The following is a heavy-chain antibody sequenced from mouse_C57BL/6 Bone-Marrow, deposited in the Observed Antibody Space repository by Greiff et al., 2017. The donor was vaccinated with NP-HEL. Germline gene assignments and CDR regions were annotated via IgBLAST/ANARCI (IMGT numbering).Heavy chain of an antibody. CDR1: GYTFTSYG. V-gene: IGHV1-58*01. CDR3: ARDYYGSIDGMDY. CDR2: IYIGNGYT. Sequence: VQLQQSGAELVRPGSSVKMSCKTSGYTFTSYGINWVKQRPGQGLEWIGYIYIGNGYTEYNEKFKGKATLTSDTSSSTAYMQRSSLTSDDSAIYVCARDYYGSIDGMDYWGQGTSVTVTA. J-gene: IGHJ4*01. D-gene: IGHD1-1*01.